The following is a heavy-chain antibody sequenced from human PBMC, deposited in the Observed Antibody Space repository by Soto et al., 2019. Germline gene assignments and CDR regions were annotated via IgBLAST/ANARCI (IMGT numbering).Heavy chain of an antibody. CDR2: IYYSGST. J-gene: IGHJ5*02. CDR3: ARERHDGARLHP. D-gene: IGHD3-3*01. Sequence: PSETLSLTCSVSGGSISSGDYYWSWIRQPPGKGLEWIGYIYYSGSTYYNPSLKSRVTISVDTSKNQFSLKLSSVTAADTAVYYCARERHDGARLHPWGQGTLVTVSS. CDR1: GGSISSGDYY. V-gene: IGHV4-30-4*01.